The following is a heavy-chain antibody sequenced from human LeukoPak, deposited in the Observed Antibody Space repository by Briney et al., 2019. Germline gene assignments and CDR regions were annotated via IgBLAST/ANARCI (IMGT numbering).Heavy chain of an antibody. V-gene: IGHV1-69*06. CDR1: GGTFSSYA. J-gene: IGHJ5*02. CDR2: IIPIFGTA. Sequence: ASVTVSCKASGGTFSSYAISWVRQAPGQGLEWMGGIIPIFGTANYAQKFQGRVTITADKSTSTAYMELSSLRSEDTAVYYCARDRGSGSYDDWFDPWGQGTLVTVSS. CDR3: ARDRGSGSYDDWFDP. D-gene: IGHD3-10*01.